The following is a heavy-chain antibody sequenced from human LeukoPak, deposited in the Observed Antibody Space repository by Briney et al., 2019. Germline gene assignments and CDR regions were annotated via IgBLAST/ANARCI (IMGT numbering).Heavy chain of an antibody. V-gene: IGHV3-53*01. J-gene: IGHJ4*02. D-gene: IGHD4-17*01. CDR2: MFPDGRT. CDR1: GFSVNDNY. CDR3: ARTNPVYGDYDY. Sequence: GGSLRLSCAVSGFSVNDNYMSWVRQAPGKGLQWVSVMFPDGRTYYADSVKGRFTISRDPARNTLLLQMHSLRADDTAVHYCARTNPVYGDYDYWGQGTLVTVSS.